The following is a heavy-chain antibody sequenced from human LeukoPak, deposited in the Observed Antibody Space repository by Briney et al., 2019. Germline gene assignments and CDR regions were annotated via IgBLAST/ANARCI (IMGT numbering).Heavy chain of an antibody. CDR1: GFTVSSNY. CDR2: IYSGGST. Sequence: GGSLRLSCAASGFTVSSNYMSWVRQAPGKGLEWVSVIYSGGSTYYADSVRGRFTISRDNSKNTLYLQMNSLRAEDTAVYYCAKDHYYYDSSGYLDYWGQGTLVTVSS. D-gene: IGHD3-22*01. J-gene: IGHJ4*02. CDR3: AKDHYYYDSSGYLDY. V-gene: IGHV3-66*01.